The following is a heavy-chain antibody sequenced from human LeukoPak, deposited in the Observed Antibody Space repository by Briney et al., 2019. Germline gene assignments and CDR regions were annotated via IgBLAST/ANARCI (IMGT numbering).Heavy chain of an antibody. CDR2: ISNSGSTI. D-gene: IGHD2-15*01. V-gene: IGHV3-48*03. CDR3: ARDSGGSSPFDY. CDR1: GFTFSSYE. J-gene: IGHJ4*02. Sequence: PGGSLRLSCAASGFTFSSYEMNWVRQAPGKGLEWVSYISNSGSTIYYADSVKGRFTISRDNAKNSLYLQMNSLRAEDTAVYYCARDSGGSSPFDYWGQGTLVTVSS.